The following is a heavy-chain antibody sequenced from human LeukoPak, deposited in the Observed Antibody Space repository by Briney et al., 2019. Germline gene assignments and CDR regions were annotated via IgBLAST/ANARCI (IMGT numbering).Heavy chain of an antibody. Sequence: SVKASCKASGGTFSSYAISWVRQAPGQGLEWMGRIIPILGIANYAQKFQGRVTITADKSTSTAYMELSSLRSEDTAVYYCARPYGASIGDEGWFDPWGQGTLVTVSS. CDR3: ARPYGASIGDEGWFDP. V-gene: IGHV1-69*04. CDR2: IIPILGIA. D-gene: IGHD4-17*01. CDR1: GGTFSSYA. J-gene: IGHJ5*02.